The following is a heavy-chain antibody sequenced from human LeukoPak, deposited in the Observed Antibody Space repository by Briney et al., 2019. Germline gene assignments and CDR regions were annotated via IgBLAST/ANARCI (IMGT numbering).Heavy chain of an antibody. CDR1: GGTFSSYA. J-gene: IGHJ3*02. D-gene: IGHD3-3*01. CDR3: ARGIVLRFLEWLPPDAFDI. Sequence: SVKVSCKACGGTFSSYAISWVRQAPGQGLEWMGRIIPILGIANYAQKFQGRVTITADKSTSTAYMELSSLRSEDTAVYYCARGIVLRFLEWLPPDAFDIWGQGTMVTVSS. CDR2: IIPILGIA. V-gene: IGHV1-69*04.